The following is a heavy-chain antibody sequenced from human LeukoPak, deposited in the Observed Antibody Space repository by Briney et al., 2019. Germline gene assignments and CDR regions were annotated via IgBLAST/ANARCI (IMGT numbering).Heavy chain of an antibody. Sequence: ASVKVSCKASGYTFTSYDINWVRQATGQGLEWMGWMNPNSGNTGYAQKFQGRVTITRNTSISTAYMELSSLRSEDTAVYYCARGPFVTIFGVVRAFDIWGQGTMVTVS. J-gene: IGHJ3*02. V-gene: IGHV1-8*03. D-gene: IGHD3-3*01. CDR1: GYTFTSYD. CDR2: MNPNSGNT. CDR3: ARGPFVTIFGVVRAFDI.